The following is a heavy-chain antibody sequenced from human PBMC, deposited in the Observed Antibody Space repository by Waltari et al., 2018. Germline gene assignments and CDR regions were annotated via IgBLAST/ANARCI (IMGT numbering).Heavy chain of an antibody. V-gene: IGHV3-48*04. CDR3: AREAYSSSWFFDV. CDR1: GLTFSAYS. D-gene: IGHD6-13*01. Sequence: EAQLVESGGGLVQPGGSLRVPGEASGLTFSAYSMNWVRQAPGKGLEWISYIISTSSMIYYADSVRGRFTISRDNAKNSLYLQMNSLRAEDTAVYYCAREAYSSSWFFDVWGQGTVVTVSS. J-gene: IGHJ3*01. CDR2: IISTSSMI.